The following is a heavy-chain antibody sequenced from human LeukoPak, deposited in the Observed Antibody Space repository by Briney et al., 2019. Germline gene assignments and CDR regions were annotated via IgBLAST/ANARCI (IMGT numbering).Heavy chain of an antibody. CDR3: AGTGNRNWFDP. J-gene: IGHJ5*02. V-gene: IGHV4-39*01. D-gene: IGHD1-14*01. CDR2: IFKSGNT. Sequence: SETLSLTCSVSGDSISTTGYFWVWIRQSPERALVWIGCIFKSGNTFYNMSLKSRVTISVDTSKNEFSLSLTSVTAADTAVYYCAGTGNRNWFDPWGQGILVTVSS. CDR1: GDSISTTGYF.